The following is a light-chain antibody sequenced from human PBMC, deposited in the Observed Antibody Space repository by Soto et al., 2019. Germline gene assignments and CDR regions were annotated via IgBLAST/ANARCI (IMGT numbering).Light chain of an antibody. J-gene: IGLJ2*01. CDR3: SSYTSSSTLV. CDR2: DVS. CDR1: SSDGGGYNY. Sequence: QSVLTQPASVSGSPGQSITISCTGTSSDGGGYNYVSWYQQQPGKAPKLMIYDVSNRPSGVSNRFSGSKSGNTASLTISGLQAEDEADYYCSSYTSSSTLVFGGGTKVTVL. V-gene: IGLV2-14*01.